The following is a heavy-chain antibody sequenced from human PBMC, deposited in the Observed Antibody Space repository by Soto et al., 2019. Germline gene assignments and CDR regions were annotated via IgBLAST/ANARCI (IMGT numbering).Heavy chain of an antibody. Sequence: SETLSLTCTVSGASMNSYHWSWIRQPAGKGLEWIGHIHSSGSTNYNPSLKSRVTMSVDTSKNQFSLRLMSLTAADTAVYYCARDQGVAAAGITWFEPWGQGTLVTVSS. V-gene: IGHV4-4*07. CDR1: GASMNSYH. CDR3: ARDQGVAAAGITWFEP. CDR2: IHSSGST. J-gene: IGHJ5*02. D-gene: IGHD6-13*01.